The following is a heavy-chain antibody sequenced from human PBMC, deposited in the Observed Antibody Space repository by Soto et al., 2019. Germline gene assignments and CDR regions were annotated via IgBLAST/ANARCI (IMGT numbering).Heavy chain of an antibody. CDR1: GFNFSNHG. J-gene: IGHJ4*02. CDR2: IWYDGTNR. CDR3: ARESSSGRRDRIDY. V-gene: IGHV3-33*01. D-gene: IGHD6-19*01. Sequence: QVKLVESGGGVVQPGRSLRLSCAAYGFNFSNHGMHWVRQAPGKGLEWVTVIWYDGTNRFYADSVKGRFTIARDISENTVFLQMNSLRAEDTAVYYCARESSSGRRDRIDYWGQGTLVTVSS.